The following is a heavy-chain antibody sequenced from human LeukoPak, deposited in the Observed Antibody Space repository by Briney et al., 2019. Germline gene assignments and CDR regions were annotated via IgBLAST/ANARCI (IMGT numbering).Heavy chain of an antibody. V-gene: IGHV3-23*01. CDR3: ARGYYGSGSYWGFDP. CDR1: GFTFSSYA. D-gene: IGHD3-10*01. J-gene: IGHJ5*02. Sequence: SGGSLRLSCAASGFTFSSYAMTWVRQAPGKGLEWVSAISGSGDSTYYADSVKGRFTISRDNSKNTLYLQMNSLRAEDTAVYYCARGYYGSGSYWGFDPWGQGTLVTVSS. CDR2: ISGSGDST.